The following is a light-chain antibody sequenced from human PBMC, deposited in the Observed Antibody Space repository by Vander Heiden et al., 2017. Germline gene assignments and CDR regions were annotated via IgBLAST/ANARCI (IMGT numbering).Light chain of an antibody. Sequence: QSAPTQPRSVSGSPGQSVTISCTGTSSDVGGYNYVSWYQQHPGKAPKLIIFDVTKRPSGVPDRFSGSKSGNPASLTISGLQAEDEADYYCCSYAGHTSFGGGTKLTVL. CDR2: DVT. V-gene: IGLV2-11*02. CDR3: CSYAGHTS. J-gene: IGLJ2*01. CDR1: SSDVGGYNY.